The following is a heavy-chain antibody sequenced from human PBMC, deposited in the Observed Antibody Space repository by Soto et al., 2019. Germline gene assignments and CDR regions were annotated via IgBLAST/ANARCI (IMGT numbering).Heavy chain of an antibody. CDR3: AWSEPHLFYLSY. CDR1: GYTFTNFY. Sequence: ASVKVSCKASGYTFTNFYIHWVRQAPGQRLEWVGMINPNGGSTTYAQKFLGRVAMARVTSTSTAYMELSSLRSEDTAVYYCAWSEPHLFYLSYWGQGTLVPVSS. V-gene: IGHV1-46*01. CDR2: INPNGGST. D-gene: IGHD3-3*01. J-gene: IGHJ4*02.